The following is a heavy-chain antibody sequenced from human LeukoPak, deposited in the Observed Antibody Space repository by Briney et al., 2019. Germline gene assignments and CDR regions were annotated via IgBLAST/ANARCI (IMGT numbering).Heavy chain of an antibody. CDR1: GGPIYSYY. J-gene: IGHJ6*03. CDR3: ARLKFYDSTGYSPGHYMDV. V-gene: IGHV4-4*07. Sequence: SETLSLTCTVSGGPIYSYYWSWTRQTAGKGLEWIGRLYPGVSTNYNPSLKSRVTMSVDTSKNQFALKLSAVTAADTAVYYCARLKFYDSTGYSPGHYMDVWGKGTTVTASS. D-gene: IGHD3-22*01. CDR2: LYPGVST.